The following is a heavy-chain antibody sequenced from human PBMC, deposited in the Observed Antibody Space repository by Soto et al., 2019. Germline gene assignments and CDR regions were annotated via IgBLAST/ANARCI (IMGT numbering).Heavy chain of an antibody. D-gene: IGHD6-13*01. Sequence: ASVKVSCKASGYTFINYAIHWVRQAPGQRLEWLGWINAGSGTTKYSQKFQGRVTITRDTSATTAYMELSSLRSEDTAVYYCARKAASGTAYRYWGQGTLVTVSS. CDR2: INAGSGTT. J-gene: IGHJ4*02. CDR1: GYTFINYA. CDR3: ARKAASGTAYRY. V-gene: IGHV1-3*01.